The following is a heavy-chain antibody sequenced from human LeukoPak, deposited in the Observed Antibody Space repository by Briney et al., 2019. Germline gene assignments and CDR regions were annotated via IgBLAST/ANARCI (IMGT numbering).Heavy chain of an antibody. Sequence: SQSLSLTCTVSGGSLSSGGYCWSWIRQHPGNGLEWIGYIFYSGGTYYNPSLKSRVTISVDTSKNQFSLKLSSVTAADTAVYYCARAEWGFDYWGQGTLVTVSS. J-gene: IGHJ4*02. CDR1: GGSLSSGGYC. CDR2: IFYSGGT. CDR3: ARAEWGFDY. D-gene: IGHD2-8*01. V-gene: IGHV4-31*03.